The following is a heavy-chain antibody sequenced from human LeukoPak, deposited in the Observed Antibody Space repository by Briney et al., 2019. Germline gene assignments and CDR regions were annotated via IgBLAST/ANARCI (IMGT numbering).Heavy chain of an antibody. J-gene: IGHJ5*02. V-gene: IGHV7-4-1*02. Sequence: ASVKVSCKASGYTFTSYAMNWVRQAPGQGLEWMGWINTNTGNPTYAQGFTGRFVFSLDTSVSTAYLQISSLKAEDTAVYYCARDSVRHIAARIWSFDPWGQGTLVTVSS. CDR2: INTNTGNP. D-gene: IGHD6-6*01. CDR3: ARDSVRHIAARIWSFDP. CDR1: GYTFTSYA.